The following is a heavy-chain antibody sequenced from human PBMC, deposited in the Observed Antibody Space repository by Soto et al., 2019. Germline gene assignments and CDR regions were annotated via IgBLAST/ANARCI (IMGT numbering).Heavy chain of an antibody. CDR1: GGSISSGGYY. D-gene: IGHD6-13*01. CDR2: IYYSGST. Sequence: PPETLSLTCTVSGGSISSGGYYWSWIRQHPGKGLEWIGYIYYSGSTYYNPSLRSRLTISVDTSKNQFSLKLSSVTAADTAVYYCASRSWGRTWYEDYWGQGTLVTVS. J-gene: IGHJ4*02. CDR3: ASRSWGRTWYEDY. V-gene: IGHV4-31*03.